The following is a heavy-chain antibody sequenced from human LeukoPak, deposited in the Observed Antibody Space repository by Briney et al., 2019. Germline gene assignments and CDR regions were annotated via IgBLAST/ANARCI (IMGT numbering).Heavy chain of an antibody. Sequence: GGSLRLSCAASGFTFSSYSMNWVRQAPEKGLEWVSSISSSSSYIYYADSVRGRFTISRDNAKNSLYLQRNSLRAEDTAVYYCARRSTTRGNYWGQGTLVTVSS. D-gene: IGHD3-16*01. CDR1: GFTFSSYS. CDR3: ARRSTTRGNY. V-gene: IGHV3-21*01. J-gene: IGHJ4*02. CDR2: ISSSSSYI.